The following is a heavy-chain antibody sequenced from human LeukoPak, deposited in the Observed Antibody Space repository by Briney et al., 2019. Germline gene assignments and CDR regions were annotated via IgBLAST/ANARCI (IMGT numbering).Heavy chain of an antibody. V-gene: IGHV3-23*01. J-gene: IGHJ5*02. Sequence: PGASLRLSCAASGFTFSSYAMSWVRQAPGKGLEWVSAISGSGGSTYYADSVKGRFTISRDNSKNTLYLQMNSLRAEDTAVYYCAKDRMVRGVIEGNWFDPWGQGTLVTASS. CDR3: AKDRMVRGVIEGNWFDP. D-gene: IGHD3-10*01. CDR1: GFTFSSYA. CDR2: ISGSGGST.